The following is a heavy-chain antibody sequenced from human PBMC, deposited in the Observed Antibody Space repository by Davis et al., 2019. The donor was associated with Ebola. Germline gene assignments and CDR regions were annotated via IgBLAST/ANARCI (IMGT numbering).Heavy chain of an antibody. J-gene: IGHJ3*01. V-gene: IGHV3-30*18. D-gene: IGHD2-8*02. CDR2: ISPDGSDK. Sequence: GGSLRLSCAASGISFSKYGMFWVRQAPGKVMEWVAVISPDGSDKNYADSGKGRFTISRDNSKNTLDLQLNSLRPEDTAVYYCVKTRSNWWNDALELWGRGTTVIVSS. CDR3: VKTRSNWWNDALEL. CDR1: GISFSKYG.